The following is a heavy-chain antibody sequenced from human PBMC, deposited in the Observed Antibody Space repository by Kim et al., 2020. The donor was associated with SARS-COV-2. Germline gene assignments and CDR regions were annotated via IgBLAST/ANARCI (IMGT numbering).Heavy chain of an antibody. J-gene: IGHJ2*01. D-gene: IGHD6-19*01. Sequence: YYADSVKGRFTISRDNSKNSLYLQMNSLRTEDTALYYCAKWMAVGWYFDLWGRGTLVTVSS. V-gene: IGHV3-43*01. CDR3: AKWMAVGWYFDL.